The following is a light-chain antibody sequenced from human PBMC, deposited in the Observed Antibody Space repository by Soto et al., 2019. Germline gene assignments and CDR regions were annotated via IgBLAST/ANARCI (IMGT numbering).Light chain of an antibody. CDR2: KAS. CDR3: KQYIHYFS. CDR1: QNSNTW. J-gene: IGKJ2*03. V-gene: IGKV1-5*03. Sequence: DIQLTQSPSTLSASVGDRVTITCRASQNSNTWLAWYQQKPWKAPKVLIYKASSLESGVPSRFSGSGSGTEFTLTFSSLQPDDFATYHCKQYIHYFSFGQGTKLEIK.